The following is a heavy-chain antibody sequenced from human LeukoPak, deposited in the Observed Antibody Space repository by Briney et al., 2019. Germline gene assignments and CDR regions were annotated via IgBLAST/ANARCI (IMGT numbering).Heavy chain of an antibody. V-gene: IGHV4-39*01. Sequence: SETLSLTCSVSGGSIRSNTNFWGWDSSSYWGWIRQPPGKGLEWIGSIHFTGTTYYNSSLQSRLTISVDTSKNLFSLKLTSVPATDTALYYCARQRDTASVGAFDTWGQGTMVIVSP. CDR1: GGSIRSNTNFWGWDSSSY. D-gene: IGHD2-2*02. CDR3: ARQRDTASVGAFDT. CDR2: IHFTGTT. J-gene: IGHJ3*02.